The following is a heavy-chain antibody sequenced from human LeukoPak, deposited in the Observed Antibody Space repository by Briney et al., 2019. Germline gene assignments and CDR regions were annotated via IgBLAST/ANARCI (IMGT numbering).Heavy chain of an antibody. CDR1: GGSISSSSYF. V-gene: IGHV4-39*07. Sequence: SETLSLTCTVSGGSISSSSYFWGWIRQPPGKGLEWIGSIYYSGSTYYNPSLKSRVTLSVDTSKNQFSLKLSSVTAADTAVYYCARRERRSSGQQNDYWGQGTLVTVSS. D-gene: IGHD6-13*01. CDR2: IYYSGST. J-gene: IGHJ4*02. CDR3: ARRERRSSGQQNDY.